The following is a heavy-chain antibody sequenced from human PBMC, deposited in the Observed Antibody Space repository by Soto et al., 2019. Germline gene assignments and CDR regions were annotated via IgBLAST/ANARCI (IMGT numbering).Heavy chain of an antibody. Sequence: GESLRIAGTSSGYSFTRYWISWVRQMPGKGLEWMGRIDPSDSYTNYSPSFQGHVTISADKSISTAYLQWSSLKASDTAMYYCARLGSYYYGMDVWGQGTTVTVSS. J-gene: IGHJ6*02. CDR3: ARLGSYYYGMDV. CDR1: GYSFTRYW. V-gene: IGHV5-10-1*01. CDR2: IDPSDSYT.